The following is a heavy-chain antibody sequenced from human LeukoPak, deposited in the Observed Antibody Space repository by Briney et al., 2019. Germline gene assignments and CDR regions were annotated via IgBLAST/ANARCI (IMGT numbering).Heavy chain of an antibody. J-gene: IGHJ4*02. CDR2: IKEDGSEI. CDR3: TRRGYGY. V-gene: IGHV3-7*01. D-gene: IGHD5-18*01. Sequence: SGGSLRLSCAASGFTFSSHWMSWVRQAPGKGLEWVANIKEDGSEIYYVDSVKGRFTISRDNAKNSLYLQMNSLRAEDTAVYYCTRRGYGYWGQGTLVIVSS. CDR1: GFTFSSHW.